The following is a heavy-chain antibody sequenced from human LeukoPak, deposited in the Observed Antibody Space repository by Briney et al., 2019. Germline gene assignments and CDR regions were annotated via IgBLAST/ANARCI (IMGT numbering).Heavy chain of an antibody. Sequence: GGSLRLSCAPPEFTFITSAIRWGRGAPGRGRGWGSVILFDGSNKYYADSVKGGFTISRDNSKNTLYLKMNSLRAEDTAVYYCARGITGTTKYYYYGMDVWGQGTKVTVSS. CDR3: ARGITGTTKYYYYGMDV. CDR1: EFTFITSA. D-gene: IGHD1-20*01. CDR2: ILFDGSNK. J-gene: IGHJ6*02. V-gene: IGHV3-30-3*01.